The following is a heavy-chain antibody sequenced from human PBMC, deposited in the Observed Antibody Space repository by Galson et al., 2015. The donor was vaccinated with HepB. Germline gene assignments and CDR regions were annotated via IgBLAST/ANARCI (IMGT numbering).Heavy chain of an antibody. J-gene: IGHJ4*02. D-gene: IGHD1-26*01. V-gene: IGHV3-48*01. CDR1: GFTFSSYS. CDR3: ARGIVGAL. Sequence: SLRLSCAASGFTFSSYSMNWVRQAPGKGLEWVSYISSSSSTIYYADSVKGRFTISRDNAKNSLYLQMNSLRAEDTAVYYCARGIVGALWGQGTLVTVSS. CDR2: ISSSSSTI.